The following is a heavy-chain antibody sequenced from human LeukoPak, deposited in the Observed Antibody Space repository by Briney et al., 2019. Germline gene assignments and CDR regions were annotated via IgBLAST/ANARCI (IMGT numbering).Heavy chain of an antibody. J-gene: IGHJ4*02. Sequence: GGSLRLSCAASGFTVTSNHMNWIRQAPGKGLEWVSIIYTGGTTHYSDSLKDRFLIFRDDSINTLYLQMNSLRAEDTAVYYCARDSSSYYFDYWGQGTLVTISS. D-gene: IGHD6-6*01. CDR3: ARDSSSYYFDY. CDR2: IYTGGTT. V-gene: IGHV3-66*01. CDR1: GFTVTSNH.